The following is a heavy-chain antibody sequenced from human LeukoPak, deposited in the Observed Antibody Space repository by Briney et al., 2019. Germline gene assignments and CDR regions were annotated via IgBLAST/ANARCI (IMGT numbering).Heavy chain of an antibody. J-gene: IGHJ4*02. V-gene: IGHV1-18*01. Sequence: ASVKVSCKASGYTFSSYGITWVRQAPGQGLEWMGWISAYNGNTNYAQKLQGRVTMTTDTSTSTAYMELRSLRSDDTAVYYCARGPWVINALSYYFDYWGQGTLVTVSS. CDR3: ARGPWVINALSYYFDY. CDR1: GYTFSSYG. CDR2: ISAYNGNT. D-gene: IGHD3-22*01.